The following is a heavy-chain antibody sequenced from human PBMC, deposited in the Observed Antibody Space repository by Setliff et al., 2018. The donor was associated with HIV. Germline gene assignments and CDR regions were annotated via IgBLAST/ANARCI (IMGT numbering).Heavy chain of an antibody. J-gene: IGHJ3*02. D-gene: IGHD3-3*01. CDR3: ARSKTFYDFWGGYYTHGAFKI. Sequence: PSETLSLTCTVSGGFISSYYWNWIRQPAGKGLEWIGRIYTSGSTNYDPSLKSRVTMSVDTSKNQFSLNLTSVTAADTAVYYCARSKTFYDFWGGYYTHGAFKIWGLGTMVTVSS. CDR1: GGFISSYY. CDR2: IYTSGST. V-gene: IGHV4-4*07.